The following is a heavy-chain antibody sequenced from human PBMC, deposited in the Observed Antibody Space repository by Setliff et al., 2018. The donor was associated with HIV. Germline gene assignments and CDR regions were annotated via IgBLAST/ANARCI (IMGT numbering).Heavy chain of an antibody. J-gene: IGHJ6*04. CDR3: ARDNYDDYSRVQMDV. Sequence: GASVKVSCKASGYTFTSYGISWVRQAPGQGLEWMGWISTYKGNTKYEQKFQGRVTMTTDTSTSTAYMERRSLRSDDTAIYYCARDNYDDYSRVQMDVWGKGTTVTVSS. D-gene: IGHD4-17*01. V-gene: IGHV1-18*04. CDR2: ISTYKGNT. CDR1: GYTFTSYG.